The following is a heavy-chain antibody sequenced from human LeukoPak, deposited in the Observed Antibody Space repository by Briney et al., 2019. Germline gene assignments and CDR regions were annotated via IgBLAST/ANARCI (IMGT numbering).Heavy chain of an antibody. Sequence: GGSLRLSCVVSGFTFSSYVMSWVRQAPGKGLEWVSSISGSGNRTYYADSVKGRFTISRDNSKNTLFLQMNSLRAEDTAVYYCAKNLYCGGGSCYPSALGMDVWGQGTTVTVSS. CDR2: ISGSGNRT. D-gene: IGHD2-15*01. V-gene: IGHV3-23*01. CDR3: AKNLYCGGGSCYPSALGMDV. J-gene: IGHJ6*02. CDR1: GFTFSSYV.